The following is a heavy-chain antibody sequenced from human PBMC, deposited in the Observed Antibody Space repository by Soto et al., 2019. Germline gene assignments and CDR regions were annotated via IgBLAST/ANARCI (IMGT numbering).Heavy chain of an antibody. Sequence: SVKVSCKASGGTFSSYAISWVAQAPGQGLEWMGGLIPIFGTANYAQKFQGRVTITADESTSTAYMELSSLRSEDTAVYYCASDAVAGTGGAFDIWGQGTMVTV. CDR2: LIPIFGTA. D-gene: IGHD6-19*01. CDR3: ASDAVAGTGGAFDI. J-gene: IGHJ3*02. V-gene: IGHV1-69*13. CDR1: GGTFSSYA.